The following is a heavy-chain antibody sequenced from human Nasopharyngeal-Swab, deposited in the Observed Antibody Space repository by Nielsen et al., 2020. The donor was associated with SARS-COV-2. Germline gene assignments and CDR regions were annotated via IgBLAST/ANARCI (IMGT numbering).Heavy chain of an antibody. J-gene: IGHJ3*02. CDR2: ISAYNGNT. D-gene: IGHD3-3*01. CDR1: GYTFTSYG. V-gene: IGHV1-18*01. CDR3: ARAGRITIFGVVIIDAFDI. Sequence: VKVSCKASGYTFTSYGISWVRQAPGQGLEWMGWISAYNGNTNYAQRLQGRVTMTTDTSTSTAYMELRSLRSDDTAVYYCARAGRITIFGVVIIDAFDIWGQGTMVTVSS.